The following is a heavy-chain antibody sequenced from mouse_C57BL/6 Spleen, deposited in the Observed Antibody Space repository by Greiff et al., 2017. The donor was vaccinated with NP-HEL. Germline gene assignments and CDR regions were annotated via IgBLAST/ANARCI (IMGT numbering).Heavy chain of an antibody. V-gene: IGHV1-9*01. CDR2: ILPGSGST. Sequence: VKVVESGAELMKPGASVKLSCKATGYTFTGYWIEWVKQRPGHGLEWIGEILPGSGSTNYNEKFKGKATFTADTSSNTAYMQLSSLTTEDSAIYYCARNYYGSSYEAYWGQGTLVTVSA. J-gene: IGHJ3*01. D-gene: IGHD1-1*01. CDR1: GYTFTGYW. CDR3: ARNYYGSSYEAY.